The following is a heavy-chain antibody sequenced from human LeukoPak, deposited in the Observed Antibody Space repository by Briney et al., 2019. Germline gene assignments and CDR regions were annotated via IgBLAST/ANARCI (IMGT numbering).Heavy chain of an antibody. CDR1: GFTLSSYS. D-gene: IGHD3-3*01. CDR2: ISSSSSYI. Sequence: GGSLRLSCAASGFTLSSYSMNWVRQAPGKGLEWVSSISSSSSYIYYADSVKGRFTISRDNAKNSLYLQMNSLRAEDTAVYYCARDRRASRITIFGVPSGAFDIWGQGTMVTVSS. V-gene: IGHV3-21*01. CDR3: ARDRRASRITIFGVPSGAFDI. J-gene: IGHJ3*02.